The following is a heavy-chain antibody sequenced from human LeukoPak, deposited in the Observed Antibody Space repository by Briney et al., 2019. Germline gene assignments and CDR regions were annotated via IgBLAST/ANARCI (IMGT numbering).Heavy chain of an antibody. Sequence: GEALDTCWEGCGYSFTCYWLGWGRQMAGKGLEWVGTIYPRDSDPRNRPSFQAQHTNSADKSVSTAYLQWSSLKASDTDMHYCASHWGQYQLLSPYDYWGQGTLVTVSS. J-gene: IGHJ4*02. D-gene: IGHD2-2*01. CDR2: IYPRDSDP. CDR3: ASHWGQYQLLSPYDY. V-gene: IGHV5-51*01. CDR1: GYSFTCYW.